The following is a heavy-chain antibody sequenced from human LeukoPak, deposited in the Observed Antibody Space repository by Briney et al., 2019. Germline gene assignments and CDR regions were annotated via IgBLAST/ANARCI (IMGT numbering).Heavy chain of an antibody. Sequence: SETLSLTCAVYGGSFSGYYWSWIRQPLGKGLEWIGRIYTSGSTNYNPSLKGRVTMSVDTSKNQFSLKLSSVTAADTAVYYCARAGDYYDRGAFDIWGQGTMVTVSS. D-gene: IGHD3-22*01. CDR1: GGSFSGYY. V-gene: IGHV4-59*10. J-gene: IGHJ3*02. CDR2: IYTSGST. CDR3: ARAGDYYDRGAFDI.